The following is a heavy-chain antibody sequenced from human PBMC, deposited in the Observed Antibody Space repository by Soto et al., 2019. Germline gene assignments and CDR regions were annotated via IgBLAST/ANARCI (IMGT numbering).Heavy chain of an antibody. V-gene: IGHV3-30-3*01. D-gene: IGHD3-22*01. CDR2: IAYDGSNK. Sequence: QVQLVESGGGVVQPGRSLRLSCAASGFTFSSYAMHWVRQAPGKGLEWVAVIAYDGSNKYYAESVKGRFTISRDKSKKSLYLQMNSRRAEDTAVWYCLRDEEDRSGRGIDYWGQGALVTVSS. CDR1: GFTFSSYA. CDR3: LRDEEDRSGRGIDY. J-gene: IGHJ4*02.